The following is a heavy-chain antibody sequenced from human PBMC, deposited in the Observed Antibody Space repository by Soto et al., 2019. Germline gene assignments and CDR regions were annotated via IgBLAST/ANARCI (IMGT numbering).Heavy chain of an antibody. CDR2: MYPNNGQT. V-gene: IGHV1-8*01. Sequence: QVQLVQSGAEVKRPGASVKVSCKASGDTFSNFDFNWVRQATGQGPEWMGWMYPNNGQTAYARTFQGRVPMTWNSSTSTAYMGLSSLTSEDPAVYYCAIMIRGLIHWLDPWGQGTLVTVSS. J-gene: IGHJ5*02. CDR1: GDTFSNFD. D-gene: IGHD3-16*01. CDR3: AIMIRGLIHWLDP.